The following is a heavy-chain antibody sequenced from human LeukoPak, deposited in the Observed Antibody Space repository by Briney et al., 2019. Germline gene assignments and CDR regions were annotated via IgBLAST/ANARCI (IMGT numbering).Heavy chain of an antibody. CDR1: GYTFTGYY. D-gene: IGHD3-10*01. J-gene: IGHJ5*02. Sequence: GESLKISCKGSGYTFTGYYMHWVRQAPGQGLEWMGWINPNSGGTNYAQKFQGRVTMTRDTSISTAYMELSRLRSDDTAVYYCARDPSYYGSGSLLGWFDPWGQGTLVTVSS. V-gene: IGHV1-2*02. CDR2: INPNSGGT. CDR3: ARDPSYYGSGSLLGWFDP.